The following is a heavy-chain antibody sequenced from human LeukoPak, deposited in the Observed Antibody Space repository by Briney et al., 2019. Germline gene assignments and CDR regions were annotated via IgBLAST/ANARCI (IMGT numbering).Heavy chain of an antibody. J-gene: IGHJ4*02. CDR3: ARRPGVAVAFDY. D-gene: IGHD6-19*01. V-gene: IGHV4-59*08. CDR2: IYYTGST. CDR1: GGSFSGYY. Sequence: PSETLSLTCAVYGGSFSGYYWSWIRQPPGKGLEWIGYIYYTGSTNYNPSLKSRVTMSIDTSKNQFSLKLSPVTAADTAVYYCARRPGVAVAFDYWGQGTLVTVSS.